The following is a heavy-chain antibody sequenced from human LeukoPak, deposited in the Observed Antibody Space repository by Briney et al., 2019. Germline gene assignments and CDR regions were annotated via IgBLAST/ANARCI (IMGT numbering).Heavy chain of an antibody. V-gene: IGHV3-9*01. CDR2: ISWNSGSI. CDR1: GFTFDDYA. CDR3: AKELVYGYKVPYAFDI. J-gene: IGHJ3*02. Sequence: GGSLRLSCAASGFTFDDYAMHWVRQAPGKGLEWVSGISWNSGSIGYADSVKGRFTISRDNAKNSLYLQMNSLRAEDTALYYCAKELVYGYKVPYAFDIWGQGTMVTVSS. D-gene: IGHD5-24*01.